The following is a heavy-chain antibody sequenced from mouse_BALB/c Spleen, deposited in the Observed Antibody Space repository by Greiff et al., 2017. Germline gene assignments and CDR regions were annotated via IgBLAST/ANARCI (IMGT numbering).Heavy chain of an antibody. CDR3: AREAYGNYGYFDV. D-gene: IGHD2-1*01. CDR1: GFSSTGYG. Sequence: QVQLKESGPGLVAPSQSLSITCTVSGFSSTGYGVNWVRQPPGKGLEWLGMIWGDGSTDYNSALKSRLSISKDNSKSQVFLKMNSLQTDDTARYYCAREAYGNYGYFDVWGAGTTVTVSS. V-gene: IGHV2-6-7*01. CDR2: IWGDGST. J-gene: IGHJ1*01.